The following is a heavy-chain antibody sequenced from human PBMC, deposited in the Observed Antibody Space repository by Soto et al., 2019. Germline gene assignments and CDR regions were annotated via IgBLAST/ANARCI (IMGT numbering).Heavy chain of an antibody. CDR3: AKDPSTVTTAYYYGMDV. CDR2: ISGSGGSR. Sequence: PGGSLRLSCAASGFTFSSYAMSWVRQAPGKGLEWVSAISGSGGSRYYADSVKGRFTISRDNSKNTLYLQMNSLRAEDTAVYYCAKDPSTVTTAYYYGMDVWGQGTTVTVSS. V-gene: IGHV3-23*01. D-gene: IGHD4-17*01. J-gene: IGHJ6*02. CDR1: GFTFSSYA.